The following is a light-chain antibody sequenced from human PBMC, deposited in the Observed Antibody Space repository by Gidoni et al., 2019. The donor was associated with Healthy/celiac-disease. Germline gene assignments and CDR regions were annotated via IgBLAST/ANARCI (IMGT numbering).Light chain of an antibody. CDR2: AAS. Sequence: DIPMHQSPSYVSASVGDRVTITCRASQSISSCVAWYQQKPGKAPKLLIYAASSLQSGVPSRFSGSGSGTEFTLTISSLKAEDFATYYCQQDNSCPHKFXGXTKGEIK. CDR1: QSISSC. CDR3: QQDNSCPHK. V-gene: IGKV1-12*01. J-gene: IGKJ4*02.